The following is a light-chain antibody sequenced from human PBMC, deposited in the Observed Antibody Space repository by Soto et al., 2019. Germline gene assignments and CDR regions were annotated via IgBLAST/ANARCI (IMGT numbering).Light chain of an antibody. J-gene: IGKJ1*01. CDR2: GAT. CDR3: HQYIGAPWA. CDR1: QSVTNEY. Sequence: EIVLTQSPGTLSVSPGEGATLSCRASQSVTNEYLAWYQQRPGQAPRLLIYGATRRASGFPDRFTGSGSGTDFTLTINRLEPEDSAVYYCHQYIGAPWAFGQGTRVEIK. V-gene: IGKV3-20*01.